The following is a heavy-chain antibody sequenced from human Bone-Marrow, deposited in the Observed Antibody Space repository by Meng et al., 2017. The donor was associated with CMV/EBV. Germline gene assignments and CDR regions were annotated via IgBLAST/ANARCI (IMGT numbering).Heavy chain of an antibody. J-gene: IGHJ6*02. D-gene: IGHD1-14*01. CDR1: GYTFTGYY. V-gene: IGHV1-2*02. CDR3: ARRVQGISHGIYYYYYGMDV. CDR2: INPNSGGT. Sequence: ASVKVSCKASGYTFTGYYMHWVRQAPGQGLEWMGWINPNSGGTNYAQKFQGRVTMTRDTSISTAYMELSRLRSDDTAVYYCARRVQGISHGIYYYYYGMDVWGQGTTVTVSS.